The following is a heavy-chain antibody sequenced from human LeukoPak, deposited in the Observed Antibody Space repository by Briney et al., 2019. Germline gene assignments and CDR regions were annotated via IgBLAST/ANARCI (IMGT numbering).Heavy chain of an antibody. V-gene: IGHV4-34*01. CDR2: IDNNGIT. CDR3: ARGGGGAKAFYFDY. J-gene: IGHJ4*02. Sequence: SETLSLTCAVSGESFSGNFWTWLRQAPGQGLEWIGEIDNNGITNYNPSLKSRVTMSVDTTRKRVSLRLTSESAADTGVYYCARGGGGAKAFYFDYWGQGSLVSVSS. CDR1: GESFSGNF. D-gene: IGHD1-26*01.